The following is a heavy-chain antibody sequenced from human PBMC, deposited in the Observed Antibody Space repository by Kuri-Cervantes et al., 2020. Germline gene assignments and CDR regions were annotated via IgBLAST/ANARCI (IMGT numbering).Heavy chain of an antibody. CDR2: INHSGST. CDR1: GGSFSGYY. D-gene: IGHD3-9*01. J-gene: IGHJ6*04. CDR3: ARVPHPLALRYFSPPPPHLDV. V-gene: IGHV4-34*01. Sequence: SETLSLTCAVYGGSFSGYYWSWIRQPPGKGLEWIGEINHSGSTNYNPSLKSRVTISVDTSKNQFSLKLSSVTAADTAVYYCARVPHPLALRYFSPPPPHLDVWGKGTTVTVSS.